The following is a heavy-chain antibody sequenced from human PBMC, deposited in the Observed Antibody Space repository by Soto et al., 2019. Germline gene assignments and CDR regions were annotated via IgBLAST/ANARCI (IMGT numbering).Heavy chain of an antibody. CDR2: IIPIFGTA. V-gene: IGHV1-69*13. CDR1: GGTFSSYP. CDR3: ARDRHSGSYSS. D-gene: IGHD1-26*01. J-gene: IGHJ5*02. Sequence: SVKGSCKASGGTFSSYPISWVRQAPGQGLECMGGIIPIFGTANYAQKFQGRVTITADESTSTAYMELSSLRSEDTAVYYCARDRHSGSYSSWGQGTLVTVAS.